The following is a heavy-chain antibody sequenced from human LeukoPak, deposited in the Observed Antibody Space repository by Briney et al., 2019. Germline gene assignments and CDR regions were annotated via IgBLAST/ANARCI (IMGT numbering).Heavy chain of an antibody. D-gene: IGHD6-13*01. CDR3: AKDPGYSRDY. J-gene: IGHJ4*02. CDR2: ISGSGGST. CDR1: GFTFSSYA. Sequence: SGGSLRLSCAASGFTFSSYAMSWVRQAPGKGLEWVSAISGSGGSTYYADSVKGRFTISRDNSKNTLYLQINSLRAEDTAVYYCAKDPGYSRDYWGQGTLVTVSS. V-gene: IGHV3-23*01.